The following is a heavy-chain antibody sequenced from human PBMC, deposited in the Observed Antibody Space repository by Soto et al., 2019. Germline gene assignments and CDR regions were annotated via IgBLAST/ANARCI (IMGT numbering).Heavy chain of an antibody. J-gene: IGHJ4*02. CDR3: ARGTDGWLAYYFDY. CDR1: GFTFSSYG. D-gene: IGHD6-19*01. CDR2: IWYDGSNK. V-gene: IGHV3-33*01. Sequence: GGSLRLSCAASGFTFSSYGMHWVRQAPGKGLEWVAVIWYDGSNKYYADSVKGRFTISRDNSKNTLYLQMNSLRAEDTAVYYCARGTDGWLAYYFDYWGQGTLVTVSS.